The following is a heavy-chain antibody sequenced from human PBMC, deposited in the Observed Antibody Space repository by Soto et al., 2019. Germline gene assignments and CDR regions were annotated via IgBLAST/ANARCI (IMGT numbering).Heavy chain of an antibody. J-gene: IGHJ5*02. V-gene: IGHV2-5*02. CDR1: GFSLSTSGVG. D-gene: IGHD1-7*01. CDR3: AHRQYGNWDSAGGFDP. Sequence: GSGPTLVNPTQTLTLTCTFSGFSLSTSGVGVGWIRQPPGKALEWLALIYWDDDKRYSPSLKSRLTITKDTSKNQVVLAMTNMDPVDTATYYCAHRQYGNWDSAGGFDPWGQGTLVTVSS. CDR2: IYWDDDK.